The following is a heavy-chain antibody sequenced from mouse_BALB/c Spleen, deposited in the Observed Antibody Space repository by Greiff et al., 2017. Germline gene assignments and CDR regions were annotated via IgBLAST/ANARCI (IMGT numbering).Heavy chain of an antibody. V-gene: IGHV5-6*01. Sequence: EVQGVESGGDLVKPGGSLKLSCAASGFTFSSYGMSWVRQTPDKRLEWVATISSGGSYTYYPDSVKGRFTISRDNAKNTLYLQLSSLKSEDTAMYYCAKEARFAYWGQGTLVTVSA. CDR2: ISSGGSYT. CDR1: GFTFSSYG. CDR3: AKEARFAY. J-gene: IGHJ3*01.